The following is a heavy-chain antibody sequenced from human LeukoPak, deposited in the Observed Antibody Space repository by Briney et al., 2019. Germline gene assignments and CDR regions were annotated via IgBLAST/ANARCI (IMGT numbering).Heavy chain of an antibody. CDR3: ARGRLRFDSYWFDP. V-gene: IGHV1-2*02. J-gene: IGHJ5*02. CDR2: INPNSGGT. Sequence: ASVKVSCKASGYTFTGYYTHWVRQAPGQGLEWMGWINPNSGGTNYAQKFQGRVTMTRDASISTAYMELSRLRSDDTAVYYCARGRLRFDSYWFDPWGQGTLVTVSS. D-gene: IGHD5-12*01. CDR1: GYTFTGYY.